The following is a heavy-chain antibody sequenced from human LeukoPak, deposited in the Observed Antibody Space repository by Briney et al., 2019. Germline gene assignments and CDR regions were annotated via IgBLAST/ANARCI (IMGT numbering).Heavy chain of an antibody. CDR2: IDPGDSYT. D-gene: IGHD3-3*01. Sequence: GESLRISCKGSGYSFTSYWISWVRQMPGKGLEWMGRIDPGDSYTNYSPSFQGHVTISADKSISTAYLQWSSLKASDTAMYYCARHPIFGVVIIPPPYYYYGMDVWGQGTTVTVSS. CDR3: ARHPIFGVVIIPPPYYYYGMDV. V-gene: IGHV5-10-1*01. CDR1: GYSFTSYW. J-gene: IGHJ6*02.